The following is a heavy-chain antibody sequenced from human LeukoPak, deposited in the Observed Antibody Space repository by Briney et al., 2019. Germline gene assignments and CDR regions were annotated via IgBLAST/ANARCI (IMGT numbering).Heavy chain of an antibody. J-gene: IGHJ6*02. CDR3: AKDRGCSSTSCYVWGYYYGMDV. CDR2: ISGSGGGT. V-gene: IGHV3-23*01. D-gene: IGHD2-2*01. Sequence: GGSLRLSCAASGFTFSSYSMSWVRQAPGKGLEWVSAISGSGGGTYYADSVKGRCTISRDNSKNTLYLQINSLRAEDTAVYYCAKDRGCSSTSCYVWGYYYGMDVWGQGTTVTVS. CDR1: GFTFSSYS.